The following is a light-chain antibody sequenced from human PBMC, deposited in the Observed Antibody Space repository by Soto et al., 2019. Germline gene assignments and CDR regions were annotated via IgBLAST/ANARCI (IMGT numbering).Light chain of an antibody. J-gene: IGKJ1*01. CDR2: GAS. CDR3: QQYGSSPQT. CDR1: QSVTSNY. V-gene: IGKV3-20*01. Sequence: EIVLTQSPGTLSLSPGERATLSCRASQSVTSNYLAWYQQKAGQAPRLLIYGASSRATGIPDRFSGSGSGTDFTLTISRLEPEDFAMYYCQQYGSSPQTFGQGTKVEIK.